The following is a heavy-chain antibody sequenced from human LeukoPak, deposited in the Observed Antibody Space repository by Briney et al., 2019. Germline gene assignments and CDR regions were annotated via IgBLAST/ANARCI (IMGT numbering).Heavy chain of an antibody. CDR1: GGTFSSYA. V-gene: IGHV1-69*13. CDR2: IIPIFGTA. Sequence: ASVKVSCKAPGGTFSSYAISWVRQAPGQGLEWMGGIIPIFGTANYAQKFQGRVTITADESTSTAYMELSSLRSDDTAVYYCARADIRAIASSGWYGFDYWGQGTLVTVSS. D-gene: IGHD6-19*01. J-gene: IGHJ4*02. CDR3: ARADIRAIASSGWYGFDY.